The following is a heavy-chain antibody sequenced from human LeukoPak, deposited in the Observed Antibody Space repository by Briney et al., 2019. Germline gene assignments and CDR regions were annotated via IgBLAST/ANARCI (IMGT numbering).Heavy chain of an antibody. Sequence: PSETLSLTCAVYGGSFSGYYWSWIRQPPGKGLEWIGEINHSGSTNYNPSLKSRVTISVDTSKNQFSLKMSSVTAADTAVYYCARVGADGSGFLFDYWGQGTLVTVSS. CDR3: ARVGADGSGFLFDY. CDR2: INHSGST. V-gene: IGHV4-34*01. CDR1: GGSFSGYY. J-gene: IGHJ4*02. D-gene: IGHD3-10*01.